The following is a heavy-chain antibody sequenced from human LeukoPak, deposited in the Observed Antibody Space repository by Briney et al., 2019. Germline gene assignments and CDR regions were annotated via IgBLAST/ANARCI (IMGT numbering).Heavy chain of an antibody. V-gene: IGHV3-23*01. J-gene: IGHJ3*02. CDR1: GFTFSSYA. Sequence: GGSLRLSYAASGFTFSSYAMSWVRQAPGKGLEWVSAISGSGGSTYYADSVKGRFTISRDNSKSTLFLQMNSLRAEDTAVYYCAKTRGYDYNGAFDIWGQGTLVTVSS. D-gene: IGHD5-12*01. CDR2: ISGSGGST. CDR3: AKTRGYDYNGAFDI.